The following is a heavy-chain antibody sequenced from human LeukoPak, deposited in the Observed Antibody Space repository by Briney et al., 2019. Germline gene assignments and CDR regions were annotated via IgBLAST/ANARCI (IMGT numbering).Heavy chain of an antibody. J-gene: IGHJ4*02. D-gene: IGHD3-16*02. CDR2: IKQDGSEK. Sequence: GGSLRLSCAASGFTFSSYWLSWVRQAPGKGLEWVANIKQDGSEKYYVDSVKGRFTISRDNAKNSLYLQMNSLRAEDTAVYYCARDALIGTPGYWGQGTLVTVSS. CDR3: ARDALIGTPGY. V-gene: IGHV3-7*01. CDR1: GFTFSSYW.